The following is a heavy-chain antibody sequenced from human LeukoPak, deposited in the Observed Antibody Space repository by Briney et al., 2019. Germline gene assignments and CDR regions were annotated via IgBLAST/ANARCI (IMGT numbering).Heavy chain of an antibody. CDR1: GGSINNYY. Sequence: SETLSLTCTVSGGSINNYYWGWIRQPPGKGLEWIGYIYYTGSTNYNPSLKSRVTISVDTSKNQLSLKLTSVTAADTAAYYCARWNEGLDVWGQGTTVTVSS. J-gene: IGHJ6*02. CDR2: IYYTGST. V-gene: IGHV4-59*08. CDR3: ARWNEGLDV. D-gene: IGHD1-1*01.